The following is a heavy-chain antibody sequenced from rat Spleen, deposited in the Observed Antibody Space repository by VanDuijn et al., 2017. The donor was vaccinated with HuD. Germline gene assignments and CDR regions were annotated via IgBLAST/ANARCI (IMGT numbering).Heavy chain of an antibody. V-gene: IGHV5-29*01. CDR3: ARLGGKYSSYNYLDN. D-gene: IGHD1-2*01. J-gene: IGHJ2*01. CDR1: GLTFNNFD. CDR2: IVYDGSSY. Sequence: EVQLVESGGGLVQPGRSMRLSCAASGLTFNNFDMAWVRQAPTRGLDWVATIVYDGSSYYYRDSVRGRFTISRDNAKNSLYLQMDSLRSEDTATYYCARLGGKYSSYNYLDNWGQGDKVTVSS.